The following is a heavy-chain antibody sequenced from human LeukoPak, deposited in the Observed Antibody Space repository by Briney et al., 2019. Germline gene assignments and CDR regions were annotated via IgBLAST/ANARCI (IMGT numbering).Heavy chain of an antibody. Sequence: QPGGSLRLSCEASGFTFTTYGMHSVRQAPGKGLEWVAGISVDGSRRWHADSVKGRFTISRDNSKNTLYLQMNSLGAEDTAVYFCAKEKNNHARDDFDVWGQGTVVTVSS. D-gene: IGHD1/OR15-1a*01. CDR1: GFTFTTYG. J-gene: IGHJ3*01. CDR3: AKEKNNHARDDFDV. CDR2: ISVDGSRR. V-gene: IGHV3-30*18.